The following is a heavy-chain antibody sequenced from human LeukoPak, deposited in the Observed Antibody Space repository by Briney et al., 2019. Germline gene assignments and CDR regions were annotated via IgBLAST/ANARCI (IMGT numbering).Heavy chain of an antibody. Sequence: SVKVSCKASGGTFSSYAISWVRQAPGQGLEWMGGIIPIFGTANYAQKFQGRVTITADKSTSTAYMELSSLRSEDTAVYYCASRDGYNYWEYYFDYWGQGTLVTVSS. J-gene: IGHJ4*02. CDR2: IIPIFGTA. CDR1: GGTFSSYA. D-gene: IGHD5-24*01. CDR3: ASRDGYNYWEYYFDY. V-gene: IGHV1-69*06.